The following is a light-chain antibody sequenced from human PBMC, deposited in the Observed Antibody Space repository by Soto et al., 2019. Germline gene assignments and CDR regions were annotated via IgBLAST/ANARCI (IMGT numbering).Light chain of an antibody. J-gene: IGLJ2*01. CDR3: QVWDSSSDHVV. CDR2: DDS. V-gene: IGLV3-21*02. CDR1: KIGSKS. Sequence: SYELTQPPSVSVAPGQTARITCGGNKIGSKSVHWYQQKPGQAPVLVVYDDSDRPSGIPERFSGSNSGNTATLTISRVEAGDEADYYCQVWDSSSDHVVFGGGTTVTVL.